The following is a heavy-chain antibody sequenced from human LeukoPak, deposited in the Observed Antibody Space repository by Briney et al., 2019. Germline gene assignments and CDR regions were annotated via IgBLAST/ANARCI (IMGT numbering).Heavy chain of an antibody. J-gene: IGHJ5*02. CDR3: ASSWGYSSSWYRPTVDNWFDP. D-gene: IGHD6-13*01. V-gene: IGHV3-7*01. CDR2: IKQDGSEK. Sequence: GGSLRLSCAASGFTFSSYWMSWVRQAPGKGLEWVANIKQDGSEKYYVDSVKGRFTISRDNAKNSLYLQMNSLRAEDTAVYYCASSWGYSSSWYRPTVDNWFDPWGQGTLVTVSS. CDR1: GFTFSSYW.